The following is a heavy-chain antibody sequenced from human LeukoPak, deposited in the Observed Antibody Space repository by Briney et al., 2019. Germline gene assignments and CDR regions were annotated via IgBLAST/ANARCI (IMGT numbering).Heavy chain of an antibody. J-gene: IGHJ4*02. D-gene: IGHD2-8*01. CDR2: IIPIFGTA. CDR3: ARAHRDCTNGVCSDIDY. V-gene: IGHV1-69*05. Sequence: ASVKVSCKASGYTFTGYYMHWVRQAPGQGVEWMGRIIPIFGTANYAQKFQGRVTITTDESTSTAYMELSSLRSEDTAVYYCARAHRDCTNGVCSDIDYWGQGTLVTVSS. CDR1: GYTFTGYY.